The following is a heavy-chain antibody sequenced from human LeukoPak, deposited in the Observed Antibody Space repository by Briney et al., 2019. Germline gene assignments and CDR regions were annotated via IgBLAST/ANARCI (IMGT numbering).Heavy chain of an antibody. J-gene: IGHJ4*02. V-gene: IGHV4-59*08. D-gene: IGHD2-15*01. CDR3: ARHPFATPFDS. Sequence: SETLSLTCTVSGGSISDNYWSWIRQPPGRGLEWMGYAYSSGHTIYNSSLKSRVAMSLDTSKSQFSLRLSSVTAADTALYFCARHPFATPFDSWGPGTLVTVSS. CDR2: AYSSGHT. CDR1: GGSISDNY.